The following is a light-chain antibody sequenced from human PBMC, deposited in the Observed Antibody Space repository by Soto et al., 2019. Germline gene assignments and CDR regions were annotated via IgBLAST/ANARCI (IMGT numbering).Light chain of an antibody. CDR2: ADD. CDR3: QLWDSTRDHHV. V-gene: IGLV3-21*02. Sequence: SYELTQPPSVSVAPGQTARITCGGNNIGSKSVHWYQQKPGQAPVLVVYADDDRPSGIPERISGSNSGNTATLTISRVEAGDAADYYCQLWDSTRDHHVFGSGTKLTVL. J-gene: IGLJ1*01. CDR1: NIGSKS.